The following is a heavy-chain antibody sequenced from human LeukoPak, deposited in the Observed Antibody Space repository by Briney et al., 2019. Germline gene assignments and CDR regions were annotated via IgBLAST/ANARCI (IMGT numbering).Heavy chain of an antibody. J-gene: IGHJ5*02. V-gene: IGHV4-59*01. D-gene: IGHD5-18*01. CDR3: ARTNIIVDTDNWFDP. Sequence: SETLSLTCTVSGGSISSYYWSWIRQPPGKGLEWIGYIYYSGSTNYNPSLKSRVTISVDTSKTQFSLKLSSVTAADTAVYYCARTNIIVDTDNWFDPWGQGTLVTVSS. CDR1: GGSISSYY. CDR2: IYYSGST.